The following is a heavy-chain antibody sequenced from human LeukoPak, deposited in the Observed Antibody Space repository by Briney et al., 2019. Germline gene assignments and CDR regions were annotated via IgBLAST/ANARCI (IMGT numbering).Heavy chain of an antibody. J-gene: IGHJ6*03. CDR1: GYTFTGYY. CDR2: IIPNIGGT. Sequence: GASVKVFCRASGYTFTGYYTNWVRQAAGQGLEWMGWIIPNIGGTNYARKLEGRVSTVRGTSISTAYMGQSRVRTDDTAIYYCARAGNPPYYYYLDVWGKGSTVTVSS. CDR3: ARAGNPPYYYYLDV. V-gene: IGHV1-2*02.